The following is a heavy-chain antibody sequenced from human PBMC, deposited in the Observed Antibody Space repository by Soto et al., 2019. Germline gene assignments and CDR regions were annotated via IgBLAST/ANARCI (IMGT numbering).Heavy chain of an antibody. CDR2: ISGSGGST. J-gene: IGHJ4*02. CDR3: AKDRVAGRRIAAADY. V-gene: IGHV3-23*01. CDR1: GFTFSSYA. Sequence: PGGSLRLSCAASGFTFSSYAMSWVRQTPGEGLEWVSAISGSGGSTYYADSVKGRFTISRDNSKNTLYLQMNSLRAEDTAVYYCAKDRVAGRRIAAADYWGQGTLVTVSS. D-gene: IGHD6-13*01.